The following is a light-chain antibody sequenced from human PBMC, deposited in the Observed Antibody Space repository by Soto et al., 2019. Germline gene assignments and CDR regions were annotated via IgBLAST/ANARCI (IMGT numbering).Light chain of an antibody. V-gene: IGLV2-23*02. Sequence: QLVLTQPASVSGSPGQSITISCTGTSNDVGSYNLVSWYQQHPGKAPKLMIYEVSKRPSGVSNRFSGSKSGNTASLTISGLQAEDEADYYCCSYAGSSTPLIFGTGTKLTVL. CDR1: SNDVGSYNL. J-gene: IGLJ1*01. CDR2: EVS. CDR3: CSYAGSSTPLI.